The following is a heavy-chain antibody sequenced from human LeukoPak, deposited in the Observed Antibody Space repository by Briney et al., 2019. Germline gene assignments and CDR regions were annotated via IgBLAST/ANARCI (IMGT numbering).Heavy chain of an antibody. CDR3: ARRDIGSGLSFDH. CDR2: IHTSGST. D-gene: IGHD5-12*01. Sequence: SETLSLTCTVSGGSISNYHWIWIRQPAGKGLEWLGQIHTSGSTNYNPPLKSRVSMSIDTPENQLSLTIRSVTAADTAVYYCARRDIGSGLSFDHWGQGTLVTVSS. V-gene: IGHV4-4*07. CDR1: GGSISNYH. J-gene: IGHJ4*02.